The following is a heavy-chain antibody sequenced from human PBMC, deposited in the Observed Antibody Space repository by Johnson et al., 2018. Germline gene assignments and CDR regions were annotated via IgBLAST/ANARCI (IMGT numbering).Heavy chain of an antibody. J-gene: IGHJ3*02. D-gene: IGHD4-17*01. CDR1: GFTFGDYA. CDR3: TRFGYGDYVDAFDI. V-gene: IGHV3-49*03. Sequence: VQLVQSGGGLVQPGRSLRLSCTASGFTFGDYAMSWFRQAPGKGLEWVGFIRSKAYGGTTEYAASVKGRFTISRDDSKSIAYLQMNSLKTEDTAVYYCTRFGYGDYVDAFDIRGQGTMVTVSS. CDR2: IRSKAYGGTT.